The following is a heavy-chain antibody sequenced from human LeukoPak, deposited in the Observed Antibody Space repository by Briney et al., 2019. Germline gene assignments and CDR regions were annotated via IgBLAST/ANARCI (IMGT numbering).Heavy chain of an antibody. CDR1: GGSFSGYY. CDR2: INHSGST. CDR3: AGQDFGDYHLFGY. Sequence: PSETLSLTCAVYGGSFSGYYWSWIRQPPGKGLEWIGEINHSGSTNYNPSLKSRVTILVDTSKTQFTLRLSSVTAADTATYYCAGQDFGDYHLFGYWGQGTLVTVSS. D-gene: IGHD4-17*01. V-gene: IGHV4-34*01. J-gene: IGHJ4*02.